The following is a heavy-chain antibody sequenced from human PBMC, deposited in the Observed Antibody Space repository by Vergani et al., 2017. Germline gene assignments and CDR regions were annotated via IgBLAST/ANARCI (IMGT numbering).Heavy chain of an antibody. V-gene: IGHV1-69*12. CDR3: AADRGSVGATGYYYGMDV. CDR2: IIPIFGTA. Sequence: QVQLVQSGAEVKKPGSSVKVSCKASGGTFSSYAISWVRQAPGQGLEWMGGIIPIFGTANYAQKFQGRVTITADESTSTAYMELSSLRSEDTAVYYCAADRGSVGATGYYYGMDVWGQGTTVTVSS. CDR1: GGTFSSYA. D-gene: IGHD1-26*01. J-gene: IGHJ6*02.